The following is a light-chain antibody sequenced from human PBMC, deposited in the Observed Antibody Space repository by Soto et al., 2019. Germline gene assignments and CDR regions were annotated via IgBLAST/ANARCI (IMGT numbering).Light chain of an antibody. CDR1: QSVGTN. Sequence: EIVMTQSPATLSVSPGEGATLSCRASQSVGTNLAWYQQKPGQAPRVVVYGASTRATGIPARFSGSGSGTEFTLTISGLQSEDFAVYYCQIYDSWPLFGQGTRLEIK. J-gene: IGKJ5*01. V-gene: IGKV3-15*01. CDR3: QIYDSWPL. CDR2: GAS.